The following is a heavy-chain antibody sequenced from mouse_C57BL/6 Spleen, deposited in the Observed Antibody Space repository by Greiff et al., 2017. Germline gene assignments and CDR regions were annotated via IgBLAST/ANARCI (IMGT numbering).Heavy chain of an antibody. CDR1: GFNIKNTY. D-gene: IGHD2-4*01. J-gene: IGHJ4*01. V-gene: IGHV14-3*01. CDR3: SYYDYDKYYAMDY. Sequence: VKLQQSVAELVRPGASVKLSCTASGFNIKNTYMHWVKQRPEQGLEWIGRIDPANGNTKYAPKFQGKATITADTSSNTAYLQLSSLTSEDTAIYYCSYYDYDKYYAMDYWGQGTSVTVSS. CDR2: IDPANGNT.